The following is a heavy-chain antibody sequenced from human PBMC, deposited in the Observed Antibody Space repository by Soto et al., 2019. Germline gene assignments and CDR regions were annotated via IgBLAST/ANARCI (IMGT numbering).Heavy chain of an antibody. CDR2: ISYDGSNK. CDR1: GFTFSSYA. Sequence: QVQLVESGGGVVQPGRSLRLSCAASGFTFSSYAMHWVRQAPGKGLEWVAVISYDGSNKYYADSVKGRFTISRDNSKNTLYLQMNSLRAEDPAVYYCARDSFRRVGAIVASFDYWGQGTLVTVSS. CDR3: ARDSFRRVGAIVASFDY. D-gene: IGHD1-26*01. J-gene: IGHJ4*02. V-gene: IGHV3-30-3*01.